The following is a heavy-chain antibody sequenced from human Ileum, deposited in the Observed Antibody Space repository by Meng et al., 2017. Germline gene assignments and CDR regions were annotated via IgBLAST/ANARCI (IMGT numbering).Heavy chain of an antibody. CDR2: IYYSGST. CDR1: GGSISSSSYY. J-gene: IGHJ4*02. D-gene: IGHD4-17*01. CDR3: ASSAYGDYVIDY. V-gene: IGHV4-39*07. Sequence: GSLRLSCTVSGGSISSSSYYWGWIRQPPGKGLEWIGSIYYSGSTYYNPSLKSRVTISVDTSKNQFSLKLSSVTAADTAVYYCASSAYGDYVIDYWGQGTLVTVSS.